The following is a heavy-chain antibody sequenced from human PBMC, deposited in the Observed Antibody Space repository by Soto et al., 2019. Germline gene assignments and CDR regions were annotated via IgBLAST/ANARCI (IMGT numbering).Heavy chain of an antibody. CDR3: AKDLGSSGPRGDYYYGMDV. Sequence: GGSLRLSCAASGFTFDDYAMHWVRQAPGKGLEWVSGISWNSGSIGYADSVKGRFTISRDNAKNSLYLQMNSLRAEDTALYYCAKDLGSSGPRGDYYYGMDVWGQGTTVTVSS. D-gene: IGHD3-22*01. J-gene: IGHJ6*02. V-gene: IGHV3-9*01. CDR2: ISWNSGSI. CDR1: GFTFDDYA.